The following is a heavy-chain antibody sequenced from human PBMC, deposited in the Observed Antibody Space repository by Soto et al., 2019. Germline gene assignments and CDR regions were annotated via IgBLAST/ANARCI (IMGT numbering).Heavy chain of an antibody. V-gene: IGHV1-69*02. CDR3: TIGSWSGEVFDI. Sequence: QVQLVQSGAEVKKPGSSVKVSCKDSGGTFSTYSMFWVRQAPGQGLEWMGRIIPMLGVRNYAQRFQDRVTIIADKSTATVHMELSSMRSEDTALYYCTIGSWSGEVFDIWGQGTMVTVSS. CDR1: GGTFSTYS. J-gene: IGHJ3*02. D-gene: IGHD2-21*01. CDR2: IIPMLGVR.